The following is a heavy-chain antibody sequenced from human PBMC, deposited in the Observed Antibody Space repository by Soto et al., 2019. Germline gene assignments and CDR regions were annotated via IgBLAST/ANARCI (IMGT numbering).Heavy chain of an antibody. V-gene: IGHV3-23*01. J-gene: IGHJ4*02. CDR3: AKTVAARPMGFER. CDR1: GFTFDNYA. D-gene: IGHD6-6*01. Sequence: GGSLRLSCAASGFTFDNYAMNWVRQAPGKGLEWVSVISGSGDSKYYADSVKGRFSISRDNSHNTLYLQMNSLRAEDTAAYYCAKTVAARPMGFERWGQGTLVTVSS. CDR2: ISGSGDSK.